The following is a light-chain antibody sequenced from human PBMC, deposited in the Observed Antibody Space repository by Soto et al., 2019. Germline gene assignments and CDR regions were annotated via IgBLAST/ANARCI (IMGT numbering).Light chain of an antibody. CDR3: HQRQSWPRT. J-gene: IGKJ1*01. CDR1: QYINTR. CDR2: QTS. Sequence: ENVLTQSPATLSLSPGEGATRSSRARQYINTRLAWYQRRPGQAPRLLIYQTSIRAAGIPARFSASGSGTDFTLTISDVQPEDFALYYCHQRQSWPRTFGQGTKVDIK. V-gene: IGKV3-11*01.